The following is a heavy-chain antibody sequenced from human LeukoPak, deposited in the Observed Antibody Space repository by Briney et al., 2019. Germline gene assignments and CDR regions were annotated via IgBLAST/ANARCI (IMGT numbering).Heavy chain of an antibody. J-gene: IGHJ3*02. CDR2: IKQDGSAK. CDR3: ARGDFSDYGDYVDAFDI. D-gene: IGHD4-17*01. Sequence: GGSLRLSCAASGFTLNNYWMSWVRQVPGKGLQWVANIKQDGSAKFYVDSVKGRFTISRDNTKNSLYLRMNSLRVEDTAVYYCARGDFSDYGDYVDAFDIWGQGTMVTVSS. CDR1: GFTLNNYW. V-gene: IGHV3-7*01.